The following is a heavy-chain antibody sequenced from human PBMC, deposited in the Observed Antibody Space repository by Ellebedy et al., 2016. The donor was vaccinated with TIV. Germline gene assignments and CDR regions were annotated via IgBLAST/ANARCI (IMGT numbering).Heavy chain of an antibody. CDR3: AKDLSYAASDY. CDR1: GFTFSNYW. V-gene: IGHV3-74*01. CDR2: IKTDGSSA. J-gene: IGHJ4*02. Sequence: GGSLRLXXAASGFTFSNYWMHWVRQAPGKGLVWVSQIKTDGSSANYADSVKGRFTISRDNAKNTLYLQMNSLRAEDTAVYYCAKDLSYAASDYWGQGTLVTVSS. D-gene: IGHD2-15*01.